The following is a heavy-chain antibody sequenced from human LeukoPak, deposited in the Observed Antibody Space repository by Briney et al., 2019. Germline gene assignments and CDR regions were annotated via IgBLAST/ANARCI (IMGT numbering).Heavy chain of an antibody. CDR2: ISAYNGNT. CDR1: GYTFTTYA. D-gene: IGHD6-13*01. V-gene: IGHV1-18*01. J-gene: IGHJ6*03. CDR3: ARVYSSSWRGFYYYYYMDV. Sequence: GASVKVSCKASGYTFTTYAISWVRQAPGQGLEWMGWISAYNGNTNYAQKLQGRVTMTTDTSTSTAYMELRSLRSDDTAVYYCARVYSSSWRGFYYYYYMDVWGQGTLVTVSS.